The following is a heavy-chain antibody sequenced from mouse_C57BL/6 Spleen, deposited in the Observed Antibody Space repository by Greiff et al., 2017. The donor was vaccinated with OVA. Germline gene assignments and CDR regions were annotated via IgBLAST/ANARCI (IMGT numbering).Heavy chain of an antibody. V-gene: IGHV1-22*01. CDR3: ARGTDYGSSYGYFDV. J-gene: IGHJ1*03. CDR2: INPNNGGT. D-gene: IGHD1-1*01. CDR1: GYTFTDYN. Sequence: VQLQQSGPELVKPGASVKMSCKASGYTFTDYNMHWVKQSHGKSLEWIGYINPNNGGTSYNQKFKGKATLTVNKSSSTAYMELRSLTSEDSAVYYCARGTDYGSSYGYFDVWGTGTTVTVSS.